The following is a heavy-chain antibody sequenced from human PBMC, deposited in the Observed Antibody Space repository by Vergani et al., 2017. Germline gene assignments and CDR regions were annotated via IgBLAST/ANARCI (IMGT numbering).Heavy chain of an antibody. CDR3: ARQQGGYGAAFDI. D-gene: IGHD4-17*01. CDR1: GYSISSGYY. J-gene: IGHJ3*02. Sequence: QVNLQESGPGLVKPSETLTLTCAVSGYSISSGYYWGWIRQPPGKGLEWIGSIYHSGSTYYNPSLKSRVTILVDTSKNQFSLKLSSVTAADTAVYYCARQQGGYGAAFDIWGQGTMVAVSS. V-gene: IGHV4-38-2*01. CDR2: IYHSGST.